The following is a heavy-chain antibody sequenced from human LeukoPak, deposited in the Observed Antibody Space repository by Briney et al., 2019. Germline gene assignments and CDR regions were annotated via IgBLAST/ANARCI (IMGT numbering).Heavy chain of an antibody. V-gene: IGHV4-59*01. CDR3: ARGSVAAADRSLSY. J-gene: IGHJ4*02. D-gene: IGHD6-13*01. CDR1: GGSISSYY. Sequence: SETLSLTCTVSGGSISSYYWSWIRQPPGKGLEWIGYIYYSGSTNYNPSLESRVTISVDTSKNQFSLKLSSVTAADTAVYYCARGSVAAADRSLSYWGQGTLVTVSS. CDR2: IYYSGST.